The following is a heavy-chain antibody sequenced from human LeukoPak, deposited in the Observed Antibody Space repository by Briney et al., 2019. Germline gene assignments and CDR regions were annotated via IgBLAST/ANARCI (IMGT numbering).Heavy chain of an antibody. V-gene: IGHV3-7*01. CDR3: ARKRPNYFDY. CDR2: INLDGSQK. J-gene: IGHJ4*02. Sequence: PGGSLRLSCDASGLTFSRYWMAWVRQAPGKGPEWVANINLDGSQKYYVDSVKGRFTISRDNAENSLYLQMNSLRAEDTALYYCARKRPNYFDYWGQGTLVTVSS. CDR1: GLTFSRYW.